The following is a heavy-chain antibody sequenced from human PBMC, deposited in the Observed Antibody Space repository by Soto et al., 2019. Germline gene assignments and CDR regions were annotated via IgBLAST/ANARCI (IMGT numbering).Heavy chain of an antibody. CDR1: GDSITSNSYF. CDR3: ASQHYYDSSGYYVVY. Sequence: SETLSLTCTVSGDSITSNSYFWAWIRQPPGKGLEWIGSIYYSGTTYYNPSLKSRVTISVDTSKNQFSPKLTSVTAADTAVYYCASQHYYDSSGYYVVYWGQGTLVTVSS. D-gene: IGHD3-22*01. V-gene: IGHV4-39*07. J-gene: IGHJ4*02. CDR2: IYYSGTT.